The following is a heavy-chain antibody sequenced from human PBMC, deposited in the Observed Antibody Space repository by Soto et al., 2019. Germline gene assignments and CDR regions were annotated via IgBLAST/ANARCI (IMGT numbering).Heavy chain of an antibody. CDR1: GFTVSSKY. D-gene: IGHD2-15*01. V-gene: IGHV3-66*01. Sequence: EVQLVESGGGLVQPGGSLRLSCAASGFTVSSKYMSWVRQAPGKGLEWVSLIQSGGTTYYADSVKGRFTISRDSSKNMLHLQMDSLRAEDTAVYYCARDDSLCSGGSCYGVPMDGWGKGTTVTVSS. CDR3: ARDDSLCSGGSCYGVPMDG. CDR2: IQSGGTT. J-gene: IGHJ6*03.